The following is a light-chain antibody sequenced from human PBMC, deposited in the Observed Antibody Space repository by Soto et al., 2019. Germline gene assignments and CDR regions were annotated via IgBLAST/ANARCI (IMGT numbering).Light chain of an antibody. Sequence: EIVLTQSPGTLSLSPGERATLSCRASQSVSSDYLAWYQQKPGQTPRLLSYGTSSRSTDMPDRCSGSGSVTDITLTISRLEPEEFAVHYCHQYGGTPPVTFGQGTKLEIK. CDR1: QSVSSDY. V-gene: IGKV3-20*01. J-gene: IGKJ2*01. CDR3: HQYGGTPPVT. CDR2: GTS.